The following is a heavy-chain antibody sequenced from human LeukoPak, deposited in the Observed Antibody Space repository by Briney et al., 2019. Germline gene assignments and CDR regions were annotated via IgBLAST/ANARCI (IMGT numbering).Heavy chain of an antibody. Sequence: GGSLRLSCTVSGFTVSSNSMSWVRQAPGKGLEWVSFIYSDNTNYSDSVKGRFTISRDNSKNTLYLQMKSLRAEDTAVYYCARRAGAYSHPYDYWGQGTLVTVSS. CDR2: IYSDNT. J-gene: IGHJ4*02. V-gene: IGHV3-53*01. D-gene: IGHD4/OR15-4a*01. CDR1: GFTVSSNS. CDR3: ARRAGAYSHPYDY.